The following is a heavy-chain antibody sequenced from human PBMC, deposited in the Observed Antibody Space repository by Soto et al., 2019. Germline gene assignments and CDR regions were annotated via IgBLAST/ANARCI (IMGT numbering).Heavy chain of an antibody. Sequence: GGSLRLSCAASGFTFSSYAMSWVRQAPGKGLEWVSAISGSAGSTNYADSVKGRSTITRDNSKNTLYQQMNSLRAEDTAVYNGAKDCGTTYFDYWGQGTLVTVSS. CDR3: AKDCGTTYFDY. CDR1: GFTFSSYA. J-gene: IGHJ4*02. CDR2: ISGSAGST. V-gene: IGHV3-23*01. D-gene: IGHD1-1*01.